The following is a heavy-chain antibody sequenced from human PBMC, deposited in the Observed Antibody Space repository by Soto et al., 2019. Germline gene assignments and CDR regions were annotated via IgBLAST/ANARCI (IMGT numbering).Heavy chain of an antibody. CDR2: IDPSDSET. J-gene: IGHJ5*02. V-gene: IGHV5-10-1*01. CDR3: GRLISTPTNWNYYWFEP. D-gene: IGHD1-7*01. Sequence: PGESLKISCKGSGYSFTSYWISWVRQMPGKGLEWMGRIDPSDSETNYSPSFQGHVTISVDKSISTAYLQWSSLKASDTAMYYCGRLISTPTNWNYYWFEPWGQGTLITVSS. CDR1: GYSFTSYW.